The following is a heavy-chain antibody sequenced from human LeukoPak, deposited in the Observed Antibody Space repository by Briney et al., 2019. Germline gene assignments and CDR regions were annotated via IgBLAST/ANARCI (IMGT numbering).Heavy chain of an antibody. D-gene: IGHD6-19*01. V-gene: IGHV4-59*01. CDR1: DDSIRTYY. CDR2: IGNGGNT. Sequence: SETLSLTCTVSDDSIRTYYWSWVRQPPGKELEWIGYIGNGGNTNYNPSLKSQVTISIDTSKDQISLKLRSVTPADTAVYYCARALRAVAGFWVHWGQGTLVTVSS. CDR3: ARALRAVAGFWVH. J-gene: IGHJ4*02.